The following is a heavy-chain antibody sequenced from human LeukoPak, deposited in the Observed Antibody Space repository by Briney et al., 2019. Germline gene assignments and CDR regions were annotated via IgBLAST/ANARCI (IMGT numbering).Heavy chain of an antibody. CDR1: GFIFSNYS. J-gene: IGHJ4*02. Sequence: GGSLRLACAAAGFIFSNYSMNWVRQAPGKGREWVSWISSTSNTIYYADSVKGRFTISRDNAKNSLDLQMNSLRDEDTAVYYCARPSRSTGPAYWGQGTLVTVSS. V-gene: IGHV3-48*02. CDR3: ARPSRSTGPAY. D-gene: IGHD2-2*01. CDR2: ISSTSNTI.